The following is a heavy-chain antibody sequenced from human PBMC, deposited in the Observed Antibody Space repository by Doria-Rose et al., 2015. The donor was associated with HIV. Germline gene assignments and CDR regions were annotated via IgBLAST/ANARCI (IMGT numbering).Heavy chain of an antibody. CDR3: ARIHSLSSSSLGH. Sequence: AMHWVRQAPGQRLEWMGWLNVGNGDTRYSRKFQDRVTITSDTSANTGYMALSSLRSEDTAVYYCARIHSLSSSSLGHWGQGTLVIVSS. CDR2: LNVGNGDT. J-gene: IGHJ4*02. V-gene: IGHV1-3*01. D-gene: IGHD6-13*01. CDR1: A.